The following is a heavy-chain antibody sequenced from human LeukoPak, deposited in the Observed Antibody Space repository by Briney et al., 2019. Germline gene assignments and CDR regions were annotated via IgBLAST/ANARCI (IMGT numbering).Heavy chain of an antibody. J-gene: IGHJ4*02. D-gene: IGHD2-15*01. CDR1: GFTFSSNS. CDR3: AKGYCSGGNGYQYIDY. V-gene: IGHV3-23*01. Sequence: GGSLRLSCAASGFTFSSNSMSWVRQAPGKGLEWVSAINYSGDATYYVDSVKGRFTISRDNSKNTLYLQMNSLRAEDTAIYYCAKGYCSGGNGYQYIDYWGQGTLVTVAS. CDR2: INYSGDAT.